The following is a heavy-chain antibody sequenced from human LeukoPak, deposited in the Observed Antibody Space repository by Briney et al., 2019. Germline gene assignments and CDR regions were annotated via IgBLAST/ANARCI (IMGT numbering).Heavy chain of an antibody. CDR1: GGSFSGYY. CDR2: INHSGST. Sequence: SETLSLTCAVYGGSFSGYYWSWIRQPPGKGLEWIGEINHSGSTNYNPSLKSRVTISVDTSKNQFSLKLSSVTAADTAVYYCARGSRLPRDWGQGTLVTVSS. V-gene: IGHV4-34*01. CDR3: ARGSRLPRD. J-gene: IGHJ4*02.